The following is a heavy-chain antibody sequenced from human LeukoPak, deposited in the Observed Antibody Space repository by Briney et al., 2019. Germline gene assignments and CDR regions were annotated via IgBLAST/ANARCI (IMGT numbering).Heavy chain of an antibody. CDR3: AKTMIRGVRNSCFDP. Sequence: GGSLRLSCAASGFTFSDYYMSWIRQAPGKGLEWVSYLSGSGSTIYYADSVKGRFTISRDNAKNSLYLQMNSLRAEDTAVYYCAKTMIRGVRNSCFDPWGQGTLVTVSS. V-gene: IGHV3-11*01. J-gene: IGHJ5*02. CDR2: LSGSGSTI. D-gene: IGHD3-10*01. CDR1: GFTFSDYY.